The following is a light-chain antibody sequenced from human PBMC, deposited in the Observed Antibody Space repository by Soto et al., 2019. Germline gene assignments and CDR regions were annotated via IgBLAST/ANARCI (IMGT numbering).Light chain of an antibody. CDR1: KLPQSCGKTY. J-gene: IGKJ1*01. CDR2: EVF. V-gene: IGKV2D-29*01. CDR3: MQSIQLPWT. Sequence: IVDAQASISLAVTPGKPGSISWQSKSKLPQSCGKTYFYWYLQKPGQPPQLLIYEVFNRFSGVPDRFSGSGSGTDFTLKISRVEAEDVGVYYCMQSIQLPWTFGQGTKVEIK.